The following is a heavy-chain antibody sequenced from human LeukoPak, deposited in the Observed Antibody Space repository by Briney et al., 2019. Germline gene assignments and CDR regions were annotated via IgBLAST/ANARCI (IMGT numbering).Heavy chain of an antibody. Sequence: GGSLRLSCAASGFTFSSYSMNWVRQAPGKGLEWVSSISSSSSYIYYADSVKGRFTISRDNAKNSLYLQMNSLRAEDTAVYYCARDYTIFGVADAFDIWGQGTMVPVSS. CDR1: GFTFSSYS. D-gene: IGHD3-3*01. CDR3: ARDYTIFGVADAFDI. CDR2: ISSSSSYI. J-gene: IGHJ3*02. V-gene: IGHV3-21*01.